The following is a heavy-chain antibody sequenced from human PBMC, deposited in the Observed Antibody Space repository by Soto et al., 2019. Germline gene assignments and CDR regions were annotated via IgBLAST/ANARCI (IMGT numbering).Heavy chain of an antibody. CDR2: INHSGST. D-gene: IGHD5-18*01. V-gene: IGHV4-34*01. J-gene: IGHJ6*02. Sequence: SETLSLTCAVYGGSFSGYYWSWIRQPPGKGLDWIGEINHSGSTNYNPSLKSRVTISVDTSKNQFSLKLSSVTAADTAVYYCARVPNRYSYGIYYYYYGMDVWGQGTTVTVSS. CDR1: GGSFSGYY. CDR3: ARVPNRYSYGIYYYYYGMDV.